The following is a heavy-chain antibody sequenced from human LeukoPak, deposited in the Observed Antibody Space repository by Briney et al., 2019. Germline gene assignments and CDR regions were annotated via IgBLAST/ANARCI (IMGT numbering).Heavy chain of an antibody. J-gene: IGHJ4*02. Sequence: GGSLRLSCAASGFTFSSYGMHWVRQAPGKGLEWVAVISYDGSNKYYADSVKGRFTISRDNSKNTLYLQMNSLRAEDTAVYYCAKDVRHPRRDGYNSFDYWGQGTLVTVSS. CDR3: AKDVRHPRRDGYNSFDY. CDR1: GFTFSSYG. D-gene: IGHD5-24*01. CDR2: ISYDGSNK. V-gene: IGHV3-30*18.